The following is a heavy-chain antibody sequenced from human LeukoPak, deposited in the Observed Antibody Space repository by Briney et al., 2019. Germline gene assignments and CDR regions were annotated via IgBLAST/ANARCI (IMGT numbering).Heavy chain of an antibody. D-gene: IGHD5-18*01. Sequence: SVKVSCKASGGTFSSYAISWVRQAPGQGLEWMGGITPIFGTANYAQKFQGRVTITADESTSTAYMELSSLRSEDTAVYYCARDLGYSYGRRFDYWGQGTLVTVSS. CDR1: GGTFSSYA. J-gene: IGHJ4*02. CDR2: ITPIFGTA. CDR3: ARDLGYSYGRRFDY. V-gene: IGHV1-69*13.